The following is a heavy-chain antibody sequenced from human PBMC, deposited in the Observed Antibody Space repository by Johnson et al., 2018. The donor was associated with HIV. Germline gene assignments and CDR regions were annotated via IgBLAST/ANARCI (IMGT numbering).Heavy chain of an antibody. Sequence: VQLVESGGGLVQPGGSLRLSCAASGFTVSSNYMSWVRQTPGKGLEWVSVIYSGGSTYYEDSVKGRFTISRDNSKNTLYLQMNSLRAEDTAVDYCGRDGTSAAVWGQGTMVTVSS. CDR2: IYSGGST. CDR3: GRDGTSAAV. D-gene: IGHD1-26*01. CDR1: GFTVSSNY. V-gene: IGHV3-66*01. J-gene: IGHJ3*01.